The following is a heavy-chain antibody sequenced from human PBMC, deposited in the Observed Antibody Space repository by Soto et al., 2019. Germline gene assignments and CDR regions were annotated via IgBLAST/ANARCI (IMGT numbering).Heavy chain of an antibody. D-gene: IGHD1-26*01. CDR2: FDPEDGET. V-gene: IGHV1-24*01. CDR3: ATTNLVGATWGGNDY. J-gene: IGHJ4*02. Sequence: ASVKVSCKVSGYTLTELSMHWVRQAPGKGLEWMGGFDPEDGETIYAQKFQGRVTMTEDTSTDTAYMELSSLRSEDTAVYYCATTNLVGATWGGNDYWGQGTLVTVSS. CDR1: GYTLTELS.